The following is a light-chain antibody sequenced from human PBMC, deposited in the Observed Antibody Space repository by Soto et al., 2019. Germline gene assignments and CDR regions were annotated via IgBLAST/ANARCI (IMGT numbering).Light chain of an antibody. CDR2: LGS. J-gene: IGKJ1*01. Sequence: IVLSQSPLSTLTIPGQPTPAPCTSRESLQHSNGNTYLDWYLQKPGQSPQLLIYLGSNRASGVPDRFSGSGSGTDFTLTISRLEPEDFAVYYCQQYGSSGTFGQGTKVDIK. V-gene: IGKV2-28*01. CDR1: ESLQHSNGNTY. CDR3: QQYGSSGT.